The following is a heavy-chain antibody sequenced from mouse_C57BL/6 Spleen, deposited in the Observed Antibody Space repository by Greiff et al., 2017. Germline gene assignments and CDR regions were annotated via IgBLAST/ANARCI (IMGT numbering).Heavy chain of an antibody. CDR2: IDPNSGGT. V-gene: IGHV1-72*01. D-gene: IGHD2-3*01. Sequence: QVQLQQPGAELVKPGASVKLSCKASGYTFTSYWMHWVKQRPGRGLGWIGRIDPNSGGTKYNEKFKSKATLTVDKPSSTAYMQLSSLTSEDSAVYYCARGVTPISWYFDVWGTGTTVTVSS. CDR3: ARGVTPISWYFDV. CDR1: GYTFTSYW. J-gene: IGHJ1*03.